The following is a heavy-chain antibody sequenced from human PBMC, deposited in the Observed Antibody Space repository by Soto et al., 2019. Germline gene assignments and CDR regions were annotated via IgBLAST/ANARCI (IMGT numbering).Heavy chain of an antibody. CDR2: IYYSGST. CDR3: ARFLGYYYDSSGLGGMDV. Sequence: SETLSLTCPFSGGSISSYYWIWIRQPPGKGLEWIGYIYYSGSTNYNPSLKSRVTISVDTSKNQFSLKQSSVTAADTAVYYCARFLGYYYDSSGLGGMDVWGQGTTVTVSS. D-gene: IGHD3-22*01. J-gene: IGHJ6*02. CDR1: GGSISSYY. V-gene: IGHV4-59*01.